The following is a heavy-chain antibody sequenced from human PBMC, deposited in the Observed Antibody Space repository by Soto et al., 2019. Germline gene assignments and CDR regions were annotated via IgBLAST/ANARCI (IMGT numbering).Heavy chain of an antibody. D-gene: IGHD6-13*01. CDR3: ARDQALAAAAQTFSYYMDV. V-gene: IGHV3-33*01. CDR2: IWYDGSNK. Sequence: GGSLRLSCAASGFTFSSYGMHWVRQAPGKGLEWVAVIWYDGSNKYYADSVKGRFTISRDNSKNTLYLQMNSLRAEDTAVYYCARDQALAAAAQTFSYYMDVWGKGTTVTVSS. J-gene: IGHJ6*03. CDR1: GFTFSSYG.